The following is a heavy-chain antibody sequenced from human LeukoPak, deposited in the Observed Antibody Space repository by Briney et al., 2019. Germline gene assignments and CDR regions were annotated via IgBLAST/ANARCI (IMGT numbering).Heavy chain of an antibody. D-gene: IGHD4-17*01. CDR1: GFTFSGYS. CDR2: ISSSSSTT. Sequence: GGSLRLSCAASGFTFSGYSMNWVRQAPGKGLEWVSYISSSSSTTYYADSVQGRFTISGDNAKNSLYLQMDSLRDGDTAVYYCASDSTLTHAWSGYGFDVWGQGTMVTVSS. CDR3: ASDSTLTHAWSGYGFDV. J-gene: IGHJ3*01. V-gene: IGHV3-48*02.